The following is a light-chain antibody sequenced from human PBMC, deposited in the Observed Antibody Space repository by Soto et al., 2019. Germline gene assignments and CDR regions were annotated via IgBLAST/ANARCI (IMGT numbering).Light chain of an antibody. V-gene: IGLV1-40*01. CDR1: SSNIGAGYD. Sequence: QSVLTQPPSVSGAPGQRVTISCTGSSSNIGAGYDVYWYQHLPGTAPKLLIYGNTNRPSGVPDRFSGSKSGTSASLAITGLQAEDEADYYCQSYDSSLSGVLFGGGTKVTVL. CDR3: QSYDSSLSGVL. J-gene: IGLJ2*01. CDR2: GNT.